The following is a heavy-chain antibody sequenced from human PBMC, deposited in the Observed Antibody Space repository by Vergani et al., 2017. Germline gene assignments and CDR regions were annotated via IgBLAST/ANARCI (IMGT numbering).Heavy chain of an antibody. V-gene: IGHV4-38-2*01. CDR2: IYHSGST. D-gene: IGHD3-22*01. Sequence: QVQLQESGPGLVKPSETLSLTCAVSGYSISSGYYWGWIRQPPGKGLEWIGSIYHSGSTYYNPYLKSRVTISVDTSKNQFSLKLSSVTAADTAVYYCARGARSSGYYYQPPKRDYFDYWGQGTLVTVSS. CDR1: GYSISSGYY. CDR3: ARGARSSGYYYQPPKRDYFDY. J-gene: IGHJ4*02.